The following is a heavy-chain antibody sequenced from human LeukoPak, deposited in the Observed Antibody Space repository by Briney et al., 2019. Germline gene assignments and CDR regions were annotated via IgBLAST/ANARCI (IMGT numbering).Heavy chain of an antibody. CDR1: GFTFSSYV. CDR3: VKEGVEYSYSYGDY. V-gene: IGHV3-30*18. CDR2: ISYDGGDK. J-gene: IGHJ4*02. D-gene: IGHD3-16*01. Sequence: PGGSLRLSCAASGFTFSSYVMHWVRQAPGKGLEWVAVISYDGGDKYYAESMKGRITISRDNAENTLYLQMNNLRPDDTAFYFCVKEGVEYSYSYGDYWGQGTLVTVSS.